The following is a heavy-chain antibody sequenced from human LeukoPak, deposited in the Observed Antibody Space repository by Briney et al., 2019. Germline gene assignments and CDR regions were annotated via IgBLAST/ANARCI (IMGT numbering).Heavy chain of an antibody. CDR1: GFTFSSNW. CDR2: ISSDGSSA. V-gene: IGHV3-74*01. Sequence: GGSLRLSCAVSGFTFSSNWMYWVRQAPGKGLVWVSRISSDGSSATYADSVKGRFTISRDNSKNTLYLQMNSLRAEDTAVYYCAKEEGSRYCSSTSCYKYNWFDPWGQGTLVTVSS. CDR3: AKEEGSRYCSSTSCYKYNWFDP. J-gene: IGHJ5*02. D-gene: IGHD2-2*01.